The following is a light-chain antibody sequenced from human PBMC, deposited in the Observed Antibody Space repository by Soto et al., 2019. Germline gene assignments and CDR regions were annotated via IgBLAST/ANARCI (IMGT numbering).Light chain of an antibody. V-gene: IGKV1-8*01. CDR2: AAS. CDR1: QGIRSY. Sequence: AIRMTQFPSSFSASTGDRVTSTCRASQGIRSYLAWYQQKPGKAPKLLIYAASTLQSGVPSRFSGSGSGTDFTLTISCLQSEDFATYYCQQYYSYPTFGGGTKVDI. CDR3: QQYYSYPT. J-gene: IGKJ4*01.